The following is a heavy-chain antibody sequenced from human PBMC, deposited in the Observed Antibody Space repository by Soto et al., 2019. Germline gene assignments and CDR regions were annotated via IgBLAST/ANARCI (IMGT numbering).Heavy chain of an antibody. J-gene: IGHJ4*02. Sequence: QITLKESGSTLGNPTQTLTLTCTFSGFSLRAPGVGVGWIRQPPGKALEWLALIYWNDDNRYNPSLRNRLTIAKYTSKNQVVLTMTSIDPVDTTTYSCARTRTQQVPATIYYFDSWGQGPLVTVSS. CDR2: IYWNDDN. V-gene: IGHV2-5*01. CDR3: ARTRTQQVPATIYYFDS. CDR1: GFSLRAPGVG. D-gene: IGHD2-2*01.